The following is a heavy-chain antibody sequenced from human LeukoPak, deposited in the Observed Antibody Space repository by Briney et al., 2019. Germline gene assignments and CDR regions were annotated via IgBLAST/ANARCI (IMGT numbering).Heavy chain of an antibody. CDR3: ARQRFNYYGSGTYYFDY. V-gene: IGHV4-4*02. CDR2: IYHSGST. Sequence: SGTLSLTCAVSGGSISSSNWWSWVRQPPGKGLEWIGEIYHSGSTNYDPSLKSRVTISVDKSKNQFSLKLSSVTAADTAVYYCARQRFNYYGSGTYYFDYWGQGTLVTVSS. D-gene: IGHD3-10*01. CDR1: GGSISSSNW. J-gene: IGHJ4*02.